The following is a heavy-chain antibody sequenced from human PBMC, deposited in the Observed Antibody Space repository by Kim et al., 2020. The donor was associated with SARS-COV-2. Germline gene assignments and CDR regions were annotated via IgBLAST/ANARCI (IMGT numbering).Heavy chain of an antibody. CDR3: ARVGVLLWEGYYYYGMDV. J-gene: IGHJ6*01. Sequence: ASVKVSCKASGYTFTSYAMSWVRQAPGQGLEWMGWINTNTGNPTYAQGFTGRFVFSLDTSVSTAYLQLSSLKAEDTAVYYCARVGVLLWEGYYYYGMDVWRERPTVTVS. CDR2: INTNTGNP. V-gene: IGHV7-4-1*02. D-gene: IGHD3-10*01. CDR1: GYTFTSYA.